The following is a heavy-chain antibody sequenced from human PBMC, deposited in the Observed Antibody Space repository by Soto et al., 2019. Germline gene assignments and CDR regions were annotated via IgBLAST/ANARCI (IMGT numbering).Heavy chain of an antibody. V-gene: IGHV4-31*03. CDR3: ARDRQGGNSGLDY. J-gene: IGHJ4*02. Sequence: LSLTCTVSGGSISSGGYYWSWIRQHPGKGLEWIGYIHNSGSTFYNPSLKSRVTISVDASKNQFSLNLNSVTAADTAVYYCARDRQGGNSGLDYWGQGTLLTVSS. D-gene: IGHD2-21*02. CDR2: IHNSGST. CDR1: GGSISSGGYY.